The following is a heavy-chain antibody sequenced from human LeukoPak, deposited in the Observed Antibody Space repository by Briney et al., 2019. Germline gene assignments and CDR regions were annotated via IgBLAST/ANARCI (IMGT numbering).Heavy chain of an antibody. J-gene: IGHJ4*02. CDR3: ARIDSTAGGDY. CDR1: GGSISSDSYY. V-gene: IGHV4-39*07. Sequence: SETLSLTCTVSGGSISSDSYYWGWIRQPPGKGLEWIGSIYYGGSTYYNPSLKSRVTISVDTSKNQFSLKLSSVTAADTAVYYCARIDSTAGGDYWGQGTLVTVSS. CDR2: IYYGGST. D-gene: IGHD3-9*01.